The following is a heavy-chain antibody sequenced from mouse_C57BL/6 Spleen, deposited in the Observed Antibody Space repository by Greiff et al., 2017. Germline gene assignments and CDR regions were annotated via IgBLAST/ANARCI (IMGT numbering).Heavy chain of an antibody. CDR3: ASRGSNSWFAY. CDR2: IDPSDSYP. V-gene: IGHV1-50*01. D-gene: IGHD2-5*01. CDR1: GYTFTSYW. J-gene: IGHJ3*01. Sequence: QVQLQQPGAELVKPGASVKLSCKASGYTFTSYWMQWVKQRPGQGLEWIGEIDPSDSYPNYNQKFKGKATLTVDPSSSTAYMQLSSLTSEDSAVYYGASRGSNSWFAYWGQGTLVTVSA.